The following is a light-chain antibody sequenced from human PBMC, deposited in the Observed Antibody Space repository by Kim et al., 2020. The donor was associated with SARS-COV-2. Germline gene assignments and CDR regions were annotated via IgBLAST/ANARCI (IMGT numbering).Light chain of an antibody. CDR3: QTWGTGV. V-gene: IGLV4-69*01. J-gene: IGLJ3*02. CDR1: SGHSNYA. CDR2: LNSDGSH. Sequence: QPVLTQSPSASASLGASVKLTCTLSSGHSNYAIAWHQQQPEKGPRYLMKLNSDGSHSKGDGIPDRFSGSSSGAERYLTISSLQSEDEADYYCQTWGTGVFGGGTQLTVL.